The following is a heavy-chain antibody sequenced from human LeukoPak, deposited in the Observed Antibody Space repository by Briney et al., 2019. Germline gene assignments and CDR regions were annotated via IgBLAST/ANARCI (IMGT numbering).Heavy chain of an antibody. V-gene: IGHV3-23*01. Sequence: PGGSLRLSCTASGFTFSSYAMSWVRQAPGKGLEWVSAISGSGGSTYYADSVKGRFTISRDNSKNTLYLQMNSLRAEDTAVYYCAKGEASLYSPPIWGQGTMVTVSS. CDR1: GFTFSSYA. CDR2: ISGSGGST. CDR3: AKGEASLYSPPI. J-gene: IGHJ3*02. D-gene: IGHD2-15*01.